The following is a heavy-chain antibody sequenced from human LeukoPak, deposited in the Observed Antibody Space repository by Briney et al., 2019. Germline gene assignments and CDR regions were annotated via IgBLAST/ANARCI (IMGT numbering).Heavy chain of an antibody. J-gene: IGHJ4*02. CDR2: IYYSGST. D-gene: IGHD3-10*01. V-gene: IGHV4-59*01. CDR1: GGSMSSYY. CDR3: ARAKPYYYGSGAFDY. Sequence: PSETLSLTCTVSGGSMSSYYWSWIWQPPGKGLEWIGYIYYSGSTNYNPSLKSRVTISVDTSKNQFSLKLSSVTAADTAVYYCARAKPYYYGSGAFDYWGQGTLVTVSS.